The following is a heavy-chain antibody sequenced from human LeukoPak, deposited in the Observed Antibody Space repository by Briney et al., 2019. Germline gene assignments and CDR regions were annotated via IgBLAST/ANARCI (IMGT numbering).Heavy chain of an antibody. D-gene: IGHD5-18*01. V-gene: IGHV3-11*01. J-gene: IGHJ5*02. CDR3: ARIHRSNWFDP. CDR2: ITTGGRTM. Sequence: GGSLRLSCAASGITLSDHYMSWIRQAPGKGPEWVSYITTGGRTMYYADSVRGRFTISGDNTKNSLYLQMNSLRADDTAVYFCARIHRSNWFDPWGQGTLVTVSS. CDR1: GITLSDHY.